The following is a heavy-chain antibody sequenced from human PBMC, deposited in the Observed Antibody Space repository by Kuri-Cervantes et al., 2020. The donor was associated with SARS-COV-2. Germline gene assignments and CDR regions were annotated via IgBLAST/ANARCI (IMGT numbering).Heavy chain of an antibody. CDR1: GFTFSSYA. D-gene: IGHD3-9*01. Sequence: GESLKISCAASGFTFSSYAMSWVRQAPGKGLEWVSYISSSSSTIYYADSVKGRFTISRDNSKNTLYLQMNSLRAEDTAVYYCAKDDILTGYTPLWYWGQGTLVTVSS. CDR2: ISSSSSTI. CDR3: AKDDILTGYTPLWY. V-gene: IGHV3-23*01. J-gene: IGHJ4*02.